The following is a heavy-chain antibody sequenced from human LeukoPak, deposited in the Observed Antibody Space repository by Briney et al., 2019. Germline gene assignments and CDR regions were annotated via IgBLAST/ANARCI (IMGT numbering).Heavy chain of an antibody. CDR1: GFTFRSYG. D-gene: IGHD2-21*02. CDR2: MSATGSDI. J-gene: IGHJ2*01. V-gene: IGHV3-23*01. CDR3: AKDLVTWASGNWCFDL. Sequence: GGSLRLSCAASGFTFRSYGMSWVRQAPGKGLQWVSTMSATGSDIHHADSVKGRFTISRDNSKNTLYLQMNSLRAEDTAVYYCAKDLVTWASGNWCFDLWGRGTLVTVSS.